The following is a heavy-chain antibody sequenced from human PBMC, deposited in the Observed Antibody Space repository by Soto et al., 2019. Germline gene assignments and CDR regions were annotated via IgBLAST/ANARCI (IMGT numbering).Heavy chain of an antibody. CDR3: ARSGYCISTSCQSDY. J-gene: IGHJ4*02. CDR2: IWYDGSNK. D-gene: IGHD2-2*01. V-gene: IGHV3-33*01. CDR1: GFTFSSYG. Sequence: QVQLVESGGGVVQPGRSLRLSCAASGFTFSSYGMHWVRQARGKRLEWVAVIWYDGSNKYYADSVKGRFTISRDNSKNTLYLQMNSLRAEDTAVYYCARSGYCISTSCQSDYWGQGTLVTVSS.